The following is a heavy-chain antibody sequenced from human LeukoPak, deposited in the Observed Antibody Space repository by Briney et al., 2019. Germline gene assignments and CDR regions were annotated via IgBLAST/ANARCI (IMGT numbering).Heavy chain of an antibody. V-gene: IGHV5-51*01. D-gene: IGHD1-26*01. CDR2: IYPGDSDT. CDR3: ARTPYSGTYTNFDF. Sequence: GESLKISCKGSGYSFTTYWIAWVRQMPGKGLEWMGLIYPGDSDTRYNPSFQGQVTISADKSISTAYLQWSSLKASDTAVYYCARTPYSGTYTNFDFWGQGTLVTVSS. J-gene: IGHJ4*02. CDR1: GYSFTTYW.